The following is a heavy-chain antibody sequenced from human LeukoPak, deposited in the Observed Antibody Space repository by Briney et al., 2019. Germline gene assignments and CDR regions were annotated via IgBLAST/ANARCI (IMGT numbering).Heavy chain of an antibody. Sequence: GGCLRLSCAASGFTFTNYWMHWVRQAPGKGLVGVSRIKSDGSSTIYADSVKGRFTNSRDNAKNTLYLQMNNLRAEDTAVYYCARVSMWAVGIDYWGQGTLVTVSS. CDR2: IKSDGSST. CDR3: ARVSMWAVGIDY. V-gene: IGHV3-74*01. CDR1: GFTFTNYW. D-gene: IGHD6-19*01. J-gene: IGHJ4*02.